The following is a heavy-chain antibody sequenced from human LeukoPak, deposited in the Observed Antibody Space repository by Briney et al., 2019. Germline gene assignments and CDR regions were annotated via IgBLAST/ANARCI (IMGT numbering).Heavy chain of an antibody. J-gene: IGHJ4*02. V-gene: IGHV3-30*04. CDR2: ISYDGSNK. Sequence: XMXWVRQXXXKGLEWVAVISYDGSNKYYADSVKGRFTISRDNSKNTLYLQMNSLRAEDTAVYYCGSSYYFDYWSQGTLVTVSS. CDR1: X. CDR3: GSSYYFDY.